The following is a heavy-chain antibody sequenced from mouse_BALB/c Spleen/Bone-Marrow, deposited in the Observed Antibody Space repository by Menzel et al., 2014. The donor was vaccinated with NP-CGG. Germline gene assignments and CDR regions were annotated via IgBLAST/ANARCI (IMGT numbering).Heavy chain of an antibody. CDR3: ARSPGEVNY. CDR2: IAPANGNT. V-gene: IGHV14-3*02. CDR1: GFNIKDAY. J-gene: IGHJ3*01. D-gene: IGHD1-3*01. Sequence: VQLQQSAAELVKPGASVKLSCTASGFNIKDAYMHWVKQRPAQGLEWIGRIAPANGNTEYDPKFLDKATITADTSSNTAYLQLSSLTSEGTAVYYCARSPGEVNYWGQGTLVTVSA.